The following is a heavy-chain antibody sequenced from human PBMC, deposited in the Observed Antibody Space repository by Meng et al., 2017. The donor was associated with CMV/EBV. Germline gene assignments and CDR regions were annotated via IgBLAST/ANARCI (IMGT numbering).Heavy chain of an antibody. CDR3: ARVGLVPAAKDAFDI. J-gene: IGHJ3*02. CDR2: ISSSGSTI. D-gene: IGHD2-2*01. Sequence: GESLKISCAASGFTSSSYEMNWVRQAPGKGLEWVSYISSSGSTIYYADSVKGRFTISRDNAKNSLYLQMNGLRAEDTAVYYCARVGLVPAAKDAFDIWGQGTMVTVSS. CDR1: GFTSSSYE. V-gene: IGHV3-48*03.